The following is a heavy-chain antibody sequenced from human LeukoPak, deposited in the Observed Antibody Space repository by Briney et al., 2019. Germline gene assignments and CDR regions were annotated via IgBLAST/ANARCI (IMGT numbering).Heavy chain of an antibody. V-gene: IGHV4-61*02. J-gene: IGHJ4*02. CDR1: GDSISSGSYY. CDR2: VYMNRNI. Sequence: PSETLSLTCTVSGDSISSGSYYWNWIRQPAGKGLEWIGRVYMNRNINYNPSLKSRVTTSADTSKNQFSLQLTSVTAADTAVYYCASLGSNDYWGQGTLVTVSS. D-gene: IGHD2-15*01. CDR3: ASLGSNDY.